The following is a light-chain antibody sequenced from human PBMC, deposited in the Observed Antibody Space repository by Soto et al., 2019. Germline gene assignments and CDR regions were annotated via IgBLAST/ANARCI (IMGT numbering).Light chain of an antibody. CDR3: QQSYSTLYT. Sequence: DIQMTQSPSSLSASVGDRVTITCRASQSMSSYLNWYQQKPGKAPKLLIYAASSLQSGVPSRFSGSGSGINFTLTSSSLQPEDFATYYCQQSYSTLYTFGQGTKLEIK. CDR2: AAS. CDR1: QSMSSY. J-gene: IGKJ2*01. V-gene: IGKV1-39*01.